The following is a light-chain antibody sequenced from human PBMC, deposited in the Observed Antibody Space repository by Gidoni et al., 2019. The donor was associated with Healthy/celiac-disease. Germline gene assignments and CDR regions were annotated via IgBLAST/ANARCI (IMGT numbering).Light chain of an antibody. Sequence: DIHMTQSPSTLSASVGDRVTITCRASQSISSWLAWYPQKPGKAPKHLIYKASSLESGVPSRFSGSGSGTEFTLTISSLQPDDFATYYCQQYNSYSRTFGQGTKVEIK. CDR3: QQYNSYSRT. J-gene: IGKJ1*01. V-gene: IGKV1-5*03. CDR1: QSISSW. CDR2: KAS.